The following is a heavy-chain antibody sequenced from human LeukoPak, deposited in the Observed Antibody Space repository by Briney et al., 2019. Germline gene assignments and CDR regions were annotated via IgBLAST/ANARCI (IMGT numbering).Heavy chain of an antibody. Sequence: SETLSLTCTVSGGSISSSSYYWGWIRQPPGKGLEGFGSIYYSGSTYYNPSLKSRVTISVDTSKNQFSLKLSSVTAADTAVYNCASRSGYEILDYWGQGSLVTVSS. D-gene: IGHD5-12*01. J-gene: IGHJ4*02. V-gene: IGHV4-39*01. CDR2: IYYSGST. CDR3: ASRSGYEILDY. CDR1: GGSISSSSYY.